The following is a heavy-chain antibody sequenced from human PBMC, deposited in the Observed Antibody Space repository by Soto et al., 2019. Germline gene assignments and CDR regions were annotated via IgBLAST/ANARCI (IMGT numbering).Heavy chain of an antibody. Sequence: EVQLVESGGGLVQPGGSLRLSCAVSGFTFSSSEMYWVRQAPGKGLEWISYIHPSGQPIFYADSVKGRFTISRDNANHSLFLPMNSLRAEDTAVYYCARRARRWGQGTMVTVSS. D-gene: IGHD6-6*01. J-gene: IGHJ3*01. CDR2: IHPSGQPI. CDR1: GFTFSSSE. V-gene: IGHV3-48*03. CDR3: ARRARR.